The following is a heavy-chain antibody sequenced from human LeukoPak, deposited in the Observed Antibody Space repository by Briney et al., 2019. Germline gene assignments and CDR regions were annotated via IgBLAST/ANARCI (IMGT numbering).Heavy chain of an antibody. D-gene: IGHD2-21*01. J-gene: IGHJ4*02. CDR2: INPKSGDT. Sequence: ASVKVSCKASGYTFNDYYMHWVRQAPGQGLEWMGWINPKSGDTNYAQKFQGRVTMTRDTSISTAYLELSRLRSDDTAVYYCARSYRGRRFDYWGQGTLVTVSS. CDR3: ARSYRGRRFDY. CDR1: GYTFNDYY. V-gene: IGHV1-2*02.